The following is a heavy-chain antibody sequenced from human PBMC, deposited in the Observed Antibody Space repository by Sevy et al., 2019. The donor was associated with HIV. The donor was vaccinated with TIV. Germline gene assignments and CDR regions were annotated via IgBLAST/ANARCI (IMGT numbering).Heavy chain of an antibody. Sequence: GESLKISCAASGFTFSSYSMNWVRQAPGKGLEWVSYISSSSSTIYSADSVKGRFTISRENAMNSLYLQMNSLRDEDTAVYYCAREVDTAMVRVFDYWGQGTLVTVSS. V-gene: IGHV3-48*02. CDR2: ISSSSSTI. J-gene: IGHJ4*02. CDR3: AREVDTAMVRVFDY. CDR1: GFTFSSYS. D-gene: IGHD5-18*01.